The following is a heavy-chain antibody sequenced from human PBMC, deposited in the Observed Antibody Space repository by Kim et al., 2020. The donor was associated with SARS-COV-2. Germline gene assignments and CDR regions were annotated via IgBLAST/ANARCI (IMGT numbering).Heavy chain of an antibody. D-gene: IGHD2-2*01. CDR3: TTQYCGGTSCYATNFYGLDV. V-gene: IGHV3-15*07. J-gene: IGHJ6*02. CDR2: IKSKTDSGTA. Sequence: GGSLRHSCAASGFIFPNAWVHWVRQAPGKGLEWVGRIKSKTDSGTADYAAPVKGRFTISRDDLKNTVYVQMNGLKVEDTAVYYCTTQYCGGTSCYATNFYGLDVWGQGTMVTVSS. CDR1: GFIFPNAW.